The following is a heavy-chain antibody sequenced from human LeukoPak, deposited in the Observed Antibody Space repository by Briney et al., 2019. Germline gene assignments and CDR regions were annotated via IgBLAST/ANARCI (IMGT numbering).Heavy chain of an antibody. CDR3: ARSRWLDAFDY. D-gene: IGHD6-19*01. J-gene: IGHJ4*02. Sequence: PGGSLRLSCAASGLTFNSYWMHWVRQAPGKGLVWVSRINSDGSTTNYADSVKGRFTISRDNAKNTLYLQMNSLRADDTAVYYCARSRWLDAFDYWGQGTLVTVSS. CDR1: GLTFNSYW. CDR2: INSDGSTT. V-gene: IGHV3-74*01.